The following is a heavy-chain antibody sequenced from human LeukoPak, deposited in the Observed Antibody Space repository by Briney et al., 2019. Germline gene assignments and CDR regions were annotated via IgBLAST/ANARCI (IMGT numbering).Heavy chain of an antibody. CDR2: ISAYNGNT. CDR1: GYTFTSYG. J-gene: IGHJ4*02. CDR3: ASGYCSSTSCYTGSTVNYDY. Sequence: ASVKVSCKASGYTFTSYGISWVRQAPGQGLEWMGWISAYNGNTNYAQKLQGRVTMTTGTSTSTAYMELRSLRSDDTAVYYCASGYCSSTSCYTGSTVNYDYWGQGTLVTVSS. D-gene: IGHD2-2*02. V-gene: IGHV1-18*01.